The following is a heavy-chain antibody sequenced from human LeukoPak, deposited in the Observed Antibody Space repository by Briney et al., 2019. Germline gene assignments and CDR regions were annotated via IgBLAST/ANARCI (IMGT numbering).Heavy chain of an antibody. CDR1: GGSISSSSYY. CDR2: IYYSGST. CDR3: ARDPRIAAASYFDY. J-gene: IGHJ4*02. V-gene: IGHV4-39*06. D-gene: IGHD6-13*01. Sequence: SETLSLTCTVSGGSISSSSYYWGWIRQPPGKGLEWIGSIYYSGSTYYNPSLKSRVTISVDTSKNQFPLKLSSVTAADTAVYYCARDPRIAAASYFDYWGQGTLVTVSS.